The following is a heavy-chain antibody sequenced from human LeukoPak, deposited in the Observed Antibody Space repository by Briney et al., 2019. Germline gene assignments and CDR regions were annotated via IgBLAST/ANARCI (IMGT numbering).Heavy chain of an antibody. CDR2: IYYSGST. CDR3: ARAEGGSYLDYFDY. Sequence: PSETLSLTCTVSGGSISSGDYYWSWIRQPPGKGLEWIGYIYYSGSTYYNPSLKSRVTISVDTSKNQFSLKLSSVTAADTAVYYCARAEGGSYLDYFDYWGQGTLVTVSS. J-gene: IGHJ4*02. V-gene: IGHV4-30-4*01. D-gene: IGHD1-26*01. CDR1: GGSISSGDYY.